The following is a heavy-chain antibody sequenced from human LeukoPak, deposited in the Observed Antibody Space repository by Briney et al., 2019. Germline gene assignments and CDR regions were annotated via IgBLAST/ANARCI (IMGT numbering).Heavy chain of an antibody. D-gene: IGHD1-26*01. CDR1: GFTFSSYE. CDR3: ARVGGSYEFDY. Sequence: GGSLRPSCAASGFTFSSYEMNWVRQAPGKGLEWVSYISSSGSTIYYADSVKGRFTISRDNAKNSLYLQMNSLRAEDTAVYYCARVGGSYEFDYWGQGALVTVSS. V-gene: IGHV3-48*03. J-gene: IGHJ4*02. CDR2: ISSSGSTI.